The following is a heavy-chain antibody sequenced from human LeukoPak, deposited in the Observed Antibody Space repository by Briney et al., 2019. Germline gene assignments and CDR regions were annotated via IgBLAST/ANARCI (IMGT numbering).Heavy chain of an antibody. D-gene: IGHD5-24*01. CDR3: AKDTRDGYRPYFDY. Sequence: GGSLGLSCAASGFTFDDYAMHWVRQAPGKGLELVSLISWDGGSTYYADSVKGRFTISRDNSKNSLYLQMNSLRAEDTALYYCAKDTRDGYRPYFDYWGQGTLVTVSS. CDR1: GFTFDDYA. V-gene: IGHV3-43D*03. CDR2: ISWDGGST. J-gene: IGHJ4*02.